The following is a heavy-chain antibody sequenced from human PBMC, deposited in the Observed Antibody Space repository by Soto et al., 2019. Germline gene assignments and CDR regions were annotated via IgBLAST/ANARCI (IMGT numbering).Heavy chain of an antibody. V-gene: IGHV3-7*01. D-gene: IGHD6-6*01. CDR3: AREIAARL. Sequence: GGFLRLSCAASGFTVCSYWVGWFRQAPGKGLEWVANIKQDGSEENYVDSVKGRFTISRDNAKNAPYLQMNSLRVEDTAVYYCAREIAARLWGKGTTVTVSS. CDR2: IKQDGSEE. CDR1: GFTVCSYW. J-gene: IGHJ6*04.